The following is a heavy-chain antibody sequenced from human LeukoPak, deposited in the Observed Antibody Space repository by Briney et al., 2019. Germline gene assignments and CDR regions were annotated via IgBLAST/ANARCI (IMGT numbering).Heavy chain of an antibody. D-gene: IGHD2-21*02. V-gene: IGHV4-39*01. CDR3: ARHAPAYCGGDCYSFDY. CDR2: IYYSGST. Sequence: SENLSLTCTVSGGSISSSSYYWGWIRQPPGKGLEWIGSIYYSGSTYYNPSLKSRVTISVDTSKNQFSLKLSSVTAADTAVYYCARHAPAYCGGDCYSFDYWGQGTLVTVSS. CDR1: GGSISSSSYY. J-gene: IGHJ4*02.